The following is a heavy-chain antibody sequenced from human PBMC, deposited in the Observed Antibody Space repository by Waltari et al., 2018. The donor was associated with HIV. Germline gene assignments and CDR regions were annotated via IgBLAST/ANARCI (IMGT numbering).Heavy chain of an antibody. CDR2: INPDSGDT. V-gene: IGHV1-2*06. Sequence: QTLLLQSASQVKTPGASVTTSGKVSGDRLTTYSLYWLRQAPGQGFEWLGRINPDSGDTTYSQTFKTRVTMTRDTSSASTYMELTRLTSADTAIYFCARGEDISLTHLPPGFRLEFWGHGTLVTVSS. D-gene: IGHD5-12*01. CDR3: ARGEDISLTHLPPGFRLEF. J-gene: IGHJ4*01. CDR1: GDRLTTYS.